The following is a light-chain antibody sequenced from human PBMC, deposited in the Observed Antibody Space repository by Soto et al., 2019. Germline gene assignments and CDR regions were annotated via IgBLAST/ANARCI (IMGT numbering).Light chain of an antibody. V-gene: IGLV2-23*01. Sequence: QSVLTQPASVSGSPGQSITISCTGTSSDVGSYNLVSWYQQHPGKAPKLIIYEGIKRPSGVSNRFSGSKSGNTASLTISGLQAEDEADYYCCSYVGSSTVVFGGGTQLTVL. CDR1: SSDVGSYNL. CDR2: EGI. J-gene: IGLJ2*01. CDR3: CSYVGSSTVV.